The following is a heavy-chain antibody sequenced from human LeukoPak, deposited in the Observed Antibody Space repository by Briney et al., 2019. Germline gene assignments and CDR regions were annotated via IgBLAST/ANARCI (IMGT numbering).Heavy chain of an antibody. CDR1: GFTFSRFW. CDR3: ARAGGMVFDY. Sequence: GGSLRLSCAASGFTFSRFWMSWVRQAPGKGLKWVANIKEDGSEKYHVDSVKGRFTISRDNAKNSLYLQMNSLRAEDTAVYYCARAGGMVFDYWGQGTLVTVSS. CDR2: IKEDGSEK. V-gene: IGHV3-7*01. D-gene: IGHD3-16*01. J-gene: IGHJ4*02.